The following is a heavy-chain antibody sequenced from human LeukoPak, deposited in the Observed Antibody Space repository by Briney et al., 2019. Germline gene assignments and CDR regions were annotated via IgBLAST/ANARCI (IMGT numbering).Heavy chain of an antibody. V-gene: IGHV4-4*07. Sequence: PSETLSLTCTVSGGSISSYYWNWIRQPAGKGLEWIGCIYTSGTTSYNPSLKSRVTISVDTSKNQFSLKLDSVTAADTAVYYCAKDIAPSAYYYFDYWGQGTLVTVSS. D-gene: IGHD3-22*01. CDR2: IYTSGTT. CDR1: GGSISSYY. CDR3: AKDIAPSAYYYFDY. J-gene: IGHJ4*02.